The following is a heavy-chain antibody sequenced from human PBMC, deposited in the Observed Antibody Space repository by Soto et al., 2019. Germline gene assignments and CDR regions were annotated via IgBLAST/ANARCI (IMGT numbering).Heavy chain of an antibody. D-gene: IGHD3-22*01. V-gene: IGHV5-10-1*01. Sequence: GESLKISCKGSGYSFTSYWISWVRQMPGKGLAWMGRIDPSDSYTNYSPSFQGHVTISADKSISTAYLQWSSLKASDTAMYYCARQSRYYYDSSGGMDVWGQGTTVTVSS. CDR2: IDPSDSYT. CDR3: ARQSRYYYDSSGGMDV. CDR1: GYSFTSYW. J-gene: IGHJ6*02.